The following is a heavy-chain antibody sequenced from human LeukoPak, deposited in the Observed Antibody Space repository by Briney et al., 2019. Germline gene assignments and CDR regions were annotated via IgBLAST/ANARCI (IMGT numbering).Heavy chain of an antibody. CDR2: IYYSGST. J-gene: IGHJ2*01. V-gene: IGHV4-59*01. Sequence: PSETLSLTCTVSGGSISSYYWSWIRQPAGKGLEWIGYIYYSGSTDYNPSLKSRVTISVDTSKNQFSLRLSSVTAADTAVYHCARDKGPYWYFDLWGRGTLVTVSS. CDR3: ARDKGPYWYFDL. CDR1: GGSISSYY.